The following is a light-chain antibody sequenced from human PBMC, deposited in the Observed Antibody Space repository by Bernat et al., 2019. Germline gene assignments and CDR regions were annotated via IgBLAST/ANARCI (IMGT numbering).Light chain of an antibody. Sequence: QSALTQPPSASGSPGQSVTISCTGTSSDIGGYNYVSWYQQHPGKAPKLIIYEVTQRPPGVPDRFSGSKSGNTASLTVSGLQPDDEADYYCGSYTGINNCVFGTGTKVTVL. J-gene: IGLJ1*01. CDR1: SSDIGGYNY. CDR3: GSYTGINNCV. V-gene: IGLV2-8*01. CDR2: EVT.